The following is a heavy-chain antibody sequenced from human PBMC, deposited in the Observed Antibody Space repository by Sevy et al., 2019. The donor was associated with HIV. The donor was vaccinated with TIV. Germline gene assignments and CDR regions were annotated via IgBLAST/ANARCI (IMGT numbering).Heavy chain of an antibody. CDR3: ARDRPLTLSSFQFDY. Sequence: GGSLRLSCAASGFTFSSDSMNWVRQAPGKGLEWVSYISSSSSTIYYADSVRGRFTISRDNAKNSLYLQMNSLRVEDTAVYYCARDRPLTLSSFQFDYWGQGTLVTVSS. V-gene: IGHV3-48*01. J-gene: IGHJ4*02. CDR1: GFTFSSDS. D-gene: IGHD6-6*01. CDR2: ISSSSSTI.